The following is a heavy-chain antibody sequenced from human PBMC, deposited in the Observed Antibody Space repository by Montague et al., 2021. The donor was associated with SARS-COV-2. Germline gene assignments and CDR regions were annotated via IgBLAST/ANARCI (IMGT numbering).Heavy chain of an antibody. V-gene: IGHV4-39*07. CDR3: ARVGRQQLVRLSGMDV. CDR1: GGSISSSSYY. Sequence: SETLSLTCTVSGGSISSSSYYWGWIRQPPGKGLEWIGSIYYSGSTYYNPSLKGRVTISVDTSKNQFSLKLSSVTAADTAVYYCARVGRQQLVRLSGMDVWGQGTTGTGSS. D-gene: IGHD6-13*01. CDR2: IYYSGST. J-gene: IGHJ6*02.